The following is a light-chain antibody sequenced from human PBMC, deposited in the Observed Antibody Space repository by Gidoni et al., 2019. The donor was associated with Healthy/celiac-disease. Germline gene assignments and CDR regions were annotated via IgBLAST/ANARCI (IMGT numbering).Light chain of an antibody. CDR2: AAS. V-gene: IGKV1-27*01. CDR1: QGINNY. Sequence: DMQITQSPSSLSSSLGDRVTITCRSSQGINNYLAWYQQKPGKVPKLLIYAASTLQSGVPSRFSGSGSGTDFTLTISSLQPEDVATYYCQKYNSAPFTFGPGTKVDIK. CDR3: QKYNSAPFT. J-gene: IGKJ3*01.